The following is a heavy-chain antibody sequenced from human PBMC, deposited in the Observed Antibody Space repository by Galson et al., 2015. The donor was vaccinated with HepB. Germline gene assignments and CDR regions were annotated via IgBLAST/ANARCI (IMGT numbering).Heavy chain of an antibody. D-gene: IGHD3-10*01. Sequence: SLRLSCAASGFTFSSYSMNWVRQAPGKGLEWVSSISTASSYIYYADSLKGRFTISRDNAKNSLYLQMNSLRAEDTAVYYCATLNYYGSGSYFEGWGQGTLVTVSS. CDR2: ISTASSYI. CDR3: ATLNYYGSGSYFEG. V-gene: IGHV3-21*01. CDR1: GFTFSSYS. J-gene: IGHJ4*02.